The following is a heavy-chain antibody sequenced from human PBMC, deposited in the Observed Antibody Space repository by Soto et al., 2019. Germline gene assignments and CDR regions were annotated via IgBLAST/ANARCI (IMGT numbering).Heavy chain of an antibody. CDR3: AHSKYSRSSFDY. CDR1: GFSLITIYVG. CDR2: IYWDDDK. J-gene: IGHJ4*02. V-gene: IGHV2-5*02. Sequence: SGPTLVNPTQTLTLTFTFSGFSLITIYVGGGWIRQPPGKALEWLAIIYWDDDKRYSPSLKSRLTITKDTSKNQVVLTVTNMDPVDTATYYCAHSKYSRSSFDYWGQGTLVTVT. D-gene: IGHD6-6*01.